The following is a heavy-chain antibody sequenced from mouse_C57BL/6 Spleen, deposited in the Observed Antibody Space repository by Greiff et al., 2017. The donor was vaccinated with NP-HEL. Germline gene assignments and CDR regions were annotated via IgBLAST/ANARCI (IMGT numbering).Heavy chain of an antibody. Sequence: EVQRVESGGGLVKPGGSLKLSCAASGFTFSSYAMSWVRQTPEKRLEWVATISDGGSYTYYPDNVKGRFTISRDNAKNNLYLQMSHLKSEDTAMYYCARDRGWLLPLDYWGQGTTLTVSS. CDR3: ARDRGWLLPLDY. CDR2: ISDGGSYT. D-gene: IGHD2-3*01. J-gene: IGHJ2*01. CDR1: GFTFSSYA. V-gene: IGHV5-4*01.